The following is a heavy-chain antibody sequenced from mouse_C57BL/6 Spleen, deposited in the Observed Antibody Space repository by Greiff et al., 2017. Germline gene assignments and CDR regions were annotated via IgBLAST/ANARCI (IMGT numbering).Heavy chain of an antibody. CDR3: TRRMVTTGYYFDY. CDR2: IRNKANNHAT. V-gene: IGHV6-6*01. CDR1: GFTFSDAW. Sequence: DVQLQESGGGLVQPGGSMKLSCAASGFTFSDAWMDWVRQSPEKGLEWVAEIRNKANNHATYYAESVKGRFTISRDDSKSSVYLQMNSLRAEDTGIYYGTRRMVTTGYYFDYWSQGTTLTVSS. D-gene: IGHD2-2*01. J-gene: IGHJ2*01.